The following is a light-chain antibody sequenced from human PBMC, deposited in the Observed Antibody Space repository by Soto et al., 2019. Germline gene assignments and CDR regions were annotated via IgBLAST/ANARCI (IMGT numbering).Light chain of an antibody. Sequence: EIVLTQSPGTLSLSPGERATLSCRASQSVSSSYLAWYQQKPGQAPRLLIYGASSRATGIPDRFSGSGSGTDFTLTISRLEPEDFAVYYCQQYGSSPGRRSFTFGPGTKVDIK. CDR3: QQYGSSPGRRSFT. V-gene: IGKV3-20*01. J-gene: IGKJ3*01. CDR1: QSVSSSY. CDR2: GAS.